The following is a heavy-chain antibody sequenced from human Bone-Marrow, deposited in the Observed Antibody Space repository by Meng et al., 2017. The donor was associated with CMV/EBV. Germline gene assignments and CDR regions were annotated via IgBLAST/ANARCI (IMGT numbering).Heavy chain of an antibody. CDR2: INWNGGRT. J-gene: IGHJ6*02. CDR3: ARGYGSGGSCYEMVV. V-gene: IGHV3-20*01. Sequence: GRSLRLSSAASGFTFDDYGMSWVRQAPGKGLEWVSGINWNGGRTGYADSVKCRFTISRDNAKNSLYLQMNSLRAEDTALYHCARGYGSGGSCYEMVVWSQGTTVTVSS. CDR1: GFTFDDYG. D-gene: IGHD2-15*01.